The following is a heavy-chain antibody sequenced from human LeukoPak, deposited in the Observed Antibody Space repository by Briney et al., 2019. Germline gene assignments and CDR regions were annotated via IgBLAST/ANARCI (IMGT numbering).Heavy chain of an antibody. V-gene: IGHV4-34*01. J-gene: IGHJ6*02. D-gene: IGHD4-4*01. Sequence: SETLSLTCAVYGGSFSGYYWSWIRQPPGKGLEWIGEINHSGSTNYNPSLKSRVTISVDTSKNQLSLKLSSVTAADTAVYYCARGYSNRRYYYYGIDVWGQGTTVTVSS. CDR1: GGSFSGYY. CDR2: INHSGST. CDR3: ARGYSNRRYYYYGIDV.